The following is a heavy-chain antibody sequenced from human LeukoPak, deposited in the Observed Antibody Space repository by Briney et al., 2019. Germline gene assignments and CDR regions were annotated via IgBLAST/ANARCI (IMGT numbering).Heavy chain of an antibody. CDR3: AGDFRSYFDY. CDR2: IIPIFGTA. Sequence: SVKVSCKASGGTFSSYAISWVRQAPGQGLEWMGGIIPIFGTANYAQKFQGRVTITADESTSTAYMELSSLRSEDTAVCYCAGDFRSYFDYWGQGTLVTVSS. J-gene: IGHJ4*02. CDR1: GGTFSSYA. V-gene: IGHV1-69*13.